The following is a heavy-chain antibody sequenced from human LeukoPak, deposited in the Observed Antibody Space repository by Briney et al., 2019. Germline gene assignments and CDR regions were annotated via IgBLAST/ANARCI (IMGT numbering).Heavy chain of an antibody. Sequence: PGGSLRLSCAASGFTFSSYAMTWVRQAPGKGLEWVSAISGSGGSTYYADSVKGRFTISRDNSKSTLYLQMNSLRVEDAAVYYCAKAEGYSIAWYLFHHWGQGTLVTVSS. V-gene: IGHV3-23*01. D-gene: IGHD6-19*01. CDR1: GFTFSSYA. CDR3: AKAEGYSIAWYLFHH. CDR2: ISGSGGST. J-gene: IGHJ1*01.